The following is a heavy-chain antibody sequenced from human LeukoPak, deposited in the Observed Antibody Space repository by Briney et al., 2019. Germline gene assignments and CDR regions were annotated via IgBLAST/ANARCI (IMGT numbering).Heavy chain of an antibody. D-gene: IGHD1-7*01. CDR3: AKDSDKTGTTNY. J-gene: IGHJ4*02. Sequence: GASMKVSCKTSGYTFSSYAMSWVRQAPGKGLEWVSAISGSGGSTYYADSVKGRFTISRDNSKNTLYLRMNSLRAEDTAVYYCAKDSDKTGTTNYWGQGTLVTVSS. CDR2: ISGSGGST. V-gene: IGHV3-23*01. CDR1: GYTFSSYA.